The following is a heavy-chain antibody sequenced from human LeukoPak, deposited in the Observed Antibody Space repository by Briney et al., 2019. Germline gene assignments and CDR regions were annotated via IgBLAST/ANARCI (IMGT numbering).Heavy chain of an antibody. CDR2: SSGSGGST. CDR3: AKLLPGYSSGWYGGYFDY. D-gene: IGHD6-19*01. CDR1: GFTFSSYA. V-gene: IGHV3-23*01. Sequence: PGGSLRLSCAASGFTFSSYAMSWVRQAPGKGLEWVSASSGSGGSTYYADSVKGRFTISRDNSKNTLYLQMNSLRAEDTAVYYCAKLLPGYSSGWYGGYFDYWGQGTLVTVSS. J-gene: IGHJ4*02.